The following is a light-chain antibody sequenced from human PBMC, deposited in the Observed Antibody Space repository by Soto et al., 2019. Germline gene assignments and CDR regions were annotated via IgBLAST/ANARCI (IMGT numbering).Light chain of an antibody. CDR1: QSISNL. V-gene: IGKV1-5*01. CDR3: QQYNTYAWT. CDR2: DAS. Sequence: DIQMTQSPSTLSASVGERVTISCRANQSISNLLAWYQQKPGKAPRLLIYDASSLESGVPSRFRGSGSGTEFTLTLSSLQPDDFATYYCQQYNTYAWTFGRGTKVEVK. J-gene: IGKJ1*01.